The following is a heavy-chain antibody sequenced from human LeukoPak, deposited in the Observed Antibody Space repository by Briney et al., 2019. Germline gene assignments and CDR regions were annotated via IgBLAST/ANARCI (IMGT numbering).Heavy chain of an antibody. V-gene: IGHV1-2*02. CDR3: AREDVAASAGAFGI. Sequence: ASVKVSCKASGYTFTGYYMHWVRQAPGQGLEWMGWINPNSGGTNYVQKFQGRVTMTRDTSISTAYMELSRLRSDDTAVYYCAREDVAASAGAFGIWGQGTMVTVSS. CDR2: INPNSGGT. J-gene: IGHJ3*02. CDR1: GYTFTGYY. D-gene: IGHD6-13*01.